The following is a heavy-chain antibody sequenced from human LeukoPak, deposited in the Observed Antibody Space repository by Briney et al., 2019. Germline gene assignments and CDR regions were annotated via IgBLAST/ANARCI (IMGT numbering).Heavy chain of an antibody. CDR1: GYTFTSYY. Sequence: ASVKVSCKASGYTFTSYYMHWVRQAPGQGLEWMGIINPSGGSTSYAQKFQGRVTMTRDTSTSTAYMELSSLRSEDTAVYYCARGLQRITIFGVVKNGDYWGQGTLVTVSS. CDR2: INPSGGST. J-gene: IGHJ4*02. CDR3: ARGLQRITIFGVVKNGDY. D-gene: IGHD3-3*01. V-gene: IGHV1-46*01.